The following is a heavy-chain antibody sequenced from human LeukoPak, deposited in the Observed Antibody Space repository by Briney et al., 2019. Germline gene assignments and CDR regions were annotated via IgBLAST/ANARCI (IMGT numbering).Heavy chain of an antibody. V-gene: IGHV5-10-1*01. CDR2: IDPSDSHI. CDR1: GFNFSAFW. D-gene: IGHD2-8*01. J-gene: IGHJ4*02. Sequence: GALEIFWHGSGFNFSAFWITRGRPVPGKGVEWMGRIDPSDSHINYSASFQGHVTISVDKSISTAYLQWSSLKASDTAMYYCASVYAGDFDYWGQGTLVTVSS. CDR3: ASVYAGDFDY.